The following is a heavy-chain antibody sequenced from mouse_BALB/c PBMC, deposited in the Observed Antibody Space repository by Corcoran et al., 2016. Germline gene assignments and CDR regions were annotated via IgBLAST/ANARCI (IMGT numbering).Heavy chain of an antibody. V-gene: IGHV1-26*01. CDR1: GYSFTGYY. D-gene: IGHD2-4*01. CDR2: INPYNGAT. CDR3: ARRDDYDYYAMDY. J-gene: IGHJ4*01. Sequence: EVQLQQSGPELVKPGASVKISCKASGYSFTGYYMHWVKQSHVKSLEWIGRINPYNGATSYNQNFKDKASLTVDKSSSTAYMELHSLTSEDSAVYYCARRDDYDYYAMDYWGQGTSVTVSS.